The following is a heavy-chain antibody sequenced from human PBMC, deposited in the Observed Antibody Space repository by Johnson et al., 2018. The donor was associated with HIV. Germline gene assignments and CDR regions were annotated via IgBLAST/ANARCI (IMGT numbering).Heavy chain of an antibody. CDR1: AFTFSSYA. Sequence: QMLLVESGGGVVQPGRSLRLSCAASAFTFSSYAMHWVRQAPGKGLEWVAVISYDASNKYYADSVKGRFTISRDNSKNTLYLQMNSLRTEDTAVYYCARRAYYYDSSGYYSHAFDIWGQGTMVTVSS. D-gene: IGHD3-22*01. J-gene: IGHJ3*02. V-gene: IGHV3-30*04. CDR3: ARRAYYYDSSGYYSHAFDI. CDR2: ISYDASNK.